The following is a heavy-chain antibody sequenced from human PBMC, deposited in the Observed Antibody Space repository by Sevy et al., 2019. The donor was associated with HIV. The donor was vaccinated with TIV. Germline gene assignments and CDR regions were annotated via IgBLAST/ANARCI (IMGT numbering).Heavy chain of an antibody. J-gene: IGHJ4*02. CDR3: AKDTGSGRIYFDS. D-gene: IGHD3-10*01. Sequence: GGSLRLSCAASGFTFSNYDMTWVRQAPGKGLEWVSSISGSTGTTYYADSVKGRFTISRDNSKNTLYLQMNSLRAEDTAVYSCAKDTGSGRIYFDSWGQGTPVTVSS. V-gene: IGHV3-23*01. CDR1: GFTFSNYD. CDR2: ISGSTGTT.